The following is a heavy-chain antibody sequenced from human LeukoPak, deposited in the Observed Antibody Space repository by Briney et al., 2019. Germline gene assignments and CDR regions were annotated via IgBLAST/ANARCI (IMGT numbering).Heavy chain of an antibody. D-gene: IGHD2-15*01. CDR2: IYSGGST. V-gene: IGHV3-53*01. Sequence: GGSLRLSCAASGFTFSSYAMHWVRQAPGKGLEWVSVIYSGGSTYYADSVKGRFTISRDNSRNTLYLQMNSLGAEDTAVYYCARDGYCSGGSCYNYYYYGMDVWGQGTTVTVSS. CDR3: ARDGYCSGGSCYNYYYYGMDV. J-gene: IGHJ6*02. CDR1: GFTFSSYA.